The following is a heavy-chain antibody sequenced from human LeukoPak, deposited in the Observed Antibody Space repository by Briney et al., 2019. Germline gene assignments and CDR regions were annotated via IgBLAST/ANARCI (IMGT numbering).Heavy chain of an antibody. Sequence: PSDTLSFTCAVSGYPISSGDYWGWIRQPAGKGLEWIGSIYHSGSTDYNPSLKRRVRISVDTSKNQFSLKLSSVTAADTAVYYCARHPHIAAAYGYWGQGTLVTVSS. D-gene: IGHD6-13*01. CDR2: IYHSGST. J-gene: IGHJ4*02. V-gene: IGHV4-38-2*01. CDR3: ARHPHIAAAYGY. CDR1: GYPISSGDY.